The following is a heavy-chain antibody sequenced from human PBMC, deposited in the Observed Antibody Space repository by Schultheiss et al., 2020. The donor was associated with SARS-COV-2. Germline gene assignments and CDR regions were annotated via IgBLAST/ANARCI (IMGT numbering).Heavy chain of an antibody. CDR3: ARGDSSGYTS. J-gene: IGHJ5*02. D-gene: IGHD3-22*01. CDR1: GGSISSGGYY. V-gene: IGHV4-31*03. Sequence: LRLSCTVSGGSISSGGYYWSWIRQHPGKGLEWIGYIYYSGSTYYNPSLKSRVTISVDTSKNQFSLKLSSVTAADTAVYYCARGDSSGYTSWGQGTLVTVSS. CDR2: IYYSGST.